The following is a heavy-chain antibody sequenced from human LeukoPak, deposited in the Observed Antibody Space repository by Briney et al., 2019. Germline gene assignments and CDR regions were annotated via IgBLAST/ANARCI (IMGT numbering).Heavy chain of an antibody. D-gene: IGHD1-26*01. CDR1: GFTFSSYA. CDR3: ARVGVGAMIPTVDY. V-gene: IGHV3-30-3*01. J-gene: IGHJ4*02. CDR2: ISYDGSNK. Sequence: SGGSLRLSCAASGFTFSSYAMHWVRQAPGKGRVWVAVISYDGSNKYYADSVKGRFTISRDNSKNTLYLQMNSLRAEDTAVYYCARVGVGAMIPTVDYWGQGTLVTVSS.